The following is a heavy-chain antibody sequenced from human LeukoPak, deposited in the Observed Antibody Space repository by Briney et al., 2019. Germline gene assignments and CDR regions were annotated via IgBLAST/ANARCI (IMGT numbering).Heavy chain of an antibody. J-gene: IGHJ4*02. CDR1: GLTLSSYW. CDR3: ARETSTAAQYYFDY. CDR2: IHRNGSIT. D-gene: IGHD6-13*01. Sequence: GGSLRLSCAASGLTLSSYWMHWVRQAPGKGLVWVSRIHRNGSITNYADSVKGRFTISRDSAKNTLYLQMNSLRAEDTAVYYCARETSTAAQYYFDYWGQETQVTVSS. V-gene: IGHV3-74*01.